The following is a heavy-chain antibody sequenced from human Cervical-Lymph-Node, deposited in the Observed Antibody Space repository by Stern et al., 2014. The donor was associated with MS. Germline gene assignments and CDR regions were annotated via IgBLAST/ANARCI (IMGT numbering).Heavy chain of an antibody. V-gene: IGHV4-30-4*01. D-gene: IGHD4-17*01. CDR3: ARERGYGDPFDY. J-gene: IGHJ4*02. CDR1: GVSISSGDYY. Sequence: QVQLQESGPRLVKPSQTLSLTCTVSGVSISSGDYYWSWIRQPPGKGLEWIGYIYYSGNTYSNPSLKRRLTISVDTSKNQFSLKLSSVTAADTAVYYCARERGYGDPFDYWGQGTLVTVSS. CDR2: IYYSGNT.